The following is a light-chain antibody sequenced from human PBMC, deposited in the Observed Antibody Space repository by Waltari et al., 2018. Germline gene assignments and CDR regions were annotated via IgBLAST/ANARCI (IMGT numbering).Light chain of an antibody. V-gene: IGLV3-10*01. CDR1: ALPNKY. J-gene: IGLJ2*01. CDR3: YSTDSSGNVQV. CDR2: EDV. Sequence: SYELTQPPSVSVSPGQTARITCSGDALPNKYAYWYQQKSGQAPVQVIYEDVKRPSGIPERFSGSSSGTMVTLTIRGAQVEDEADYYCYSTDSSGNVQVFGGGTKLTVL.